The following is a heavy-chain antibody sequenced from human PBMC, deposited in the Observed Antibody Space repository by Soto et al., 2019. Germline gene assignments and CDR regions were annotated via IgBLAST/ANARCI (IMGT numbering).Heavy chain of an antibody. CDR2: TYYRSKWYN. D-gene: IGHD3-3*01. Sequence: SQTLSLTCAISGDSVSSNSAAWNWIRQSPSRGLEWLGRTYYRSKWYNDYAVSVKSQITINPATSKNQFSLQLNSVTPEDTAVYYCARDRWITIFGVVIPYCDYWGQGTLVTV. CDR1: GDSVSSNSAA. CDR3: ARDRWITIFGVVIPYCDY. V-gene: IGHV6-1*01. J-gene: IGHJ4*02.